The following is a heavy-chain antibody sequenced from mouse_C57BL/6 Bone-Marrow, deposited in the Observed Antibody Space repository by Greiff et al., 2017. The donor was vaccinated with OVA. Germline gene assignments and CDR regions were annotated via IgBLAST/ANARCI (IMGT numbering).Heavy chain of an antibody. CDR1: GYTFTDYN. Sequence: VQLQQSGPELVKPGASVKIPCKASGYTFTDYNMGWVKQSHGKSLEWIGDINPNNGGTIYNQKFKGKATLTVDKSSSTAYMELRSLTSEDTAVYYCARRYGNYSYAMDYWGQGTSVTVSS. J-gene: IGHJ4*01. V-gene: IGHV1-18*01. D-gene: IGHD2-10*02. CDR3: ARRYGNYSYAMDY. CDR2: INPNNGGT.